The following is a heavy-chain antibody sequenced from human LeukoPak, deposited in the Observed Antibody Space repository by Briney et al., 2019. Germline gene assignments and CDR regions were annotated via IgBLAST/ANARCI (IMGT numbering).Heavy chain of an antibody. J-gene: IGHJ4*02. D-gene: IGHD3-22*01. V-gene: IGHV4-61*08. CDR2: SQNSGCT. Sequence: SQTLSLTCNVSGGSISSSGYYWSWIRQPPGKGLEWIGYSQNSGCTNCNPSLKSRVTISVDTSKNQFSLKLSSVTAADTAVYYCARSDPYNYYDSSGYYLVFDYWGQGTLVTVSS. CDR1: GGSISSSGYY. CDR3: ARSDPYNYYDSSGYYLVFDY.